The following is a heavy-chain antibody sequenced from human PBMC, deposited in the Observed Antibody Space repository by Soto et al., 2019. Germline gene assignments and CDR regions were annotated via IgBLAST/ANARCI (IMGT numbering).Heavy chain of an antibody. CDR3: VRTSLVVAAATREDY. Sequence: EVQLVESGGGLVQPGGSLRLSCAASGFTFSSYWMHWVRQAPGKGLVWVSRINGDGSSTSYADSVKGRFTISRDNAKNTLYLQMNSLRAADTAVYYCVRTSLVVAAATREDYWGQGTLVTVSS. CDR2: INGDGSST. J-gene: IGHJ4*02. V-gene: IGHV3-74*01. D-gene: IGHD2-15*01. CDR1: GFTFSSYW.